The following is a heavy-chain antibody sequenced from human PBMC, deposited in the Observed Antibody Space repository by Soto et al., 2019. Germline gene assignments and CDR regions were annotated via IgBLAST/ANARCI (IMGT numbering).Heavy chain of an antibody. V-gene: IGHV3-30*18. CDR3: AKDGLRFLEWLFGYFDY. CDR2: ISYDGSNK. D-gene: IGHD3-3*01. J-gene: IGHJ4*02. CDR1: GFTFSSYG. Sequence: PGGSLRLSCAASGFTFSSYGMRWVRRAPGKGLEWVAVISYDGSNKYYADSVKGRFTISRDNSKNTLYLQMNSLRAEDTAVYYCAKDGLRFLEWLFGYFDYWGQGTLVTVSS.